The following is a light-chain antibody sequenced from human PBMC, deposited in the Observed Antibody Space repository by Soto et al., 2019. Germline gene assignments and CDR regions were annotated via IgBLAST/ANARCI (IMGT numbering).Light chain of an antibody. V-gene: IGKV3-20*01. CDR1: QSVSSSY. CDR3: QQYGSSGT. Sequence: EIGLTQSPCTLSLSPGERATLSCRASQSVSSSYLAWYQQKPGQAPRLLIYGASSRATGIPDRFSGSGSGTDFTLTISRLEPEDFAVYYCQQYGSSGTFGQGAKVDIK. CDR2: GAS. J-gene: IGKJ1*01.